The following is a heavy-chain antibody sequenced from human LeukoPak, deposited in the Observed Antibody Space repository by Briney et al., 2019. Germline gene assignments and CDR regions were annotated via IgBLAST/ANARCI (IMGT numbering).Heavy chain of an antibody. CDR3: ASGQA. Sequence: ASETLSLTCAVYGGSFSGYYWSWIRQPPGKGLEWIGEINHSGSTNYNPSLKSRVTISVDTSKNQFSLKLSSVTAADTAVYYCASGQAWGQGTLVTVSS. J-gene: IGHJ5*02. CDR1: GGSFSGYY. CDR2: INHSGST. V-gene: IGHV4-34*01.